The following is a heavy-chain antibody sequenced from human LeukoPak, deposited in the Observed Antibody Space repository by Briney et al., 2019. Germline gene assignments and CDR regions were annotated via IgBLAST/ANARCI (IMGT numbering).Heavy chain of an antibody. CDR2: ISWNSGSI. V-gene: IGHV3-9*01. D-gene: IGHD6-13*01. J-gene: IGHJ3*02. CDR3: AKEAGSSWFGLVRAFDI. Sequence: PGGSLRLSCAASGFTFSSYSMNWVRQAPGKGLEWVSGISWNSGSIGYADSVKGRFTISRDNAKNSLYLQMNSLRAEDTALYYCAKEAGSSWFGLVRAFDIWGQGTMVTVSS. CDR1: GFTFSSYS.